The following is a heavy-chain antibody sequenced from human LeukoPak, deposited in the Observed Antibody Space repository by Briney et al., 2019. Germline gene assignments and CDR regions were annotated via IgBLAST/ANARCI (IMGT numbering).Heavy chain of an antibody. CDR2: IKSKGDRETT. CDR1: GFTFTNAW. V-gene: IGHV3-15*01. Sequence: NSGGSLRLSCAASGFTFTNAWMTWVRQAPGKGLEWVGRIKSKGDRETTDYAAPVKGRFFMSRDDSKATVFLQMYSLNADDTAVYYCATDLGLTMIRGVIVHWGLGALVTVSS. D-gene: IGHD3-10*01. J-gene: IGHJ4*02. CDR3: ATDLGLTMIRGVIVH.